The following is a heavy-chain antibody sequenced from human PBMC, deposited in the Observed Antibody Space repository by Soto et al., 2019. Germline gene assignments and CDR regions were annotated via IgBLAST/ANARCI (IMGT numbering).Heavy chain of an antibody. CDR3: ASGVDV. V-gene: IGHV3-7*01. CDR1: GFTVSSDW. CDR2: IKHEGSEK. Sequence: EVQLVESGGGLVQPGGSLRLSCAGSGFTVSSDWMSWVRQAPWKGLDWVANIKHEGSEKYYVDSVKGRVTISRDNAKNSLYLQINSLRAEDTAVYYCASGVDVWRQGTTFTVSS. J-gene: IGHJ6*02.